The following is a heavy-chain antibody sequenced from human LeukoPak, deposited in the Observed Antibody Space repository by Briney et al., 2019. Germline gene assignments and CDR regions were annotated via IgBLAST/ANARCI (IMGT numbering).Heavy chain of an antibody. D-gene: IGHD6-13*01. J-gene: IGHJ4*02. CDR2: INSDGSSR. V-gene: IGHV3-74*01. Sequence: GGSLRLSCAASGFTFSNYWMHWVRQAPGKGLVWVSRINSDGSSRNYADSVKGRFTISRDNAKNTLYLQMNSLRAEDTAAYYCASASSHRIAAGGDYWGQGTLVTVSS. CDR1: GFTFSNYW. CDR3: ASASSHRIAAGGDY.